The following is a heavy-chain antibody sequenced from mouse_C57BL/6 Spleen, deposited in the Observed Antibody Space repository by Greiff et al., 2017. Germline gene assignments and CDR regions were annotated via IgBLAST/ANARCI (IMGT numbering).Heavy chain of an antibody. CDR3: ATPTAQAYYARDY. J-gene: IGHJ4*01. V-gene: IGHV1-81*01. Sequence: QVQLKESGAELARPGASVKLSCKASGYTFTSYGISWVKQRTGQGLEWIGEIYPRSGNTYYNEKFKGKATLTADKSSSTAYMELRSLTSEDSAVYFCATPTAQAYYARDYGGQGTSVTVSS. CDR2: IYPRSGNT. D-gene: IGHD3-2*02. CDR1: GYTFTSYG.